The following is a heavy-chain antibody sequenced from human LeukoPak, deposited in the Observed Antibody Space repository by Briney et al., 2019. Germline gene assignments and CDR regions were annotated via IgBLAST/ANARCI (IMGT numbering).Heavy chain of an antibody. CDR3: AKDLRDNYLALGSWFDP. CDR1: GFTFRSYG. Sequence: GGSLRLXCAASGFTFRSYGMHGVGQAPAKGVEGVAFIRYDGSNKYYAHSVKGRFTISRDNSKNTLYLQMNSLSAADTAVYYCAKDLRDNYLALGSWFDPWGQGTLVSAAS. D-gene: IGHD2/OR15-2a*01. J-gene: IGHJ5*02. CDR2: IRYDGSNK. V-gene: IGHV3-30*02.